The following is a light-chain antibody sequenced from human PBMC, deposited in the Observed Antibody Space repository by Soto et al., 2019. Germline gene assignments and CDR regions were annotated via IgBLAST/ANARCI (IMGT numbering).Light chain of an antibody. V-gene: IGLV2-8*01. CDR1: SSDVGGYNY. Sequence: SALTQPPSASGSPGQSVTISCTGTSSDVGGYNYVSWYQQHPGKAPKLMIYEVSQRPSGVPDRFSGSKSGNTASLTVSGLHAEDEADYYCSSYAGSNIYVVFGGGTKLTVL. CDR2: EVS. J-gene: IGLJ2*01. CDR3: SSYAGSNIYVV.